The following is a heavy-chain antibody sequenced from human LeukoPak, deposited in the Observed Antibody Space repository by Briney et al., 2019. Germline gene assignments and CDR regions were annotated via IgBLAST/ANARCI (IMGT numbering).Heavy chain of an antibody. CDR2: IYYSGST. CDR1: GGSISSYY. V-gene: IGHV4-59*01. D-gene: IGHD6-13*01. J-gene: IGHJ4*02. Sequence: SETLSLTCTVSGGSISSYYWSWIRQPPGKGLEWIGYIYYSGSTNYNPSLKSRVTISVDTSKNQFSLKLSSVTAADTAVYYCARVRGYSSSWAIDYWGQGTLVTVSS. CDR3: ARVRGYSSSWAIDY.